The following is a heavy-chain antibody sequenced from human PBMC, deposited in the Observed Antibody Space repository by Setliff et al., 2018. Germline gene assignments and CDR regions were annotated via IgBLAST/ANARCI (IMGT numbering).Heavy chain of an antibody. D-gene: IGHD3-22*01. V-gene: IGHV4-59*08. CDR1: GGSISSYY. Sequence: SETLSLTCTVSGGSISSYYWTWIRQSPGKGLEWIGNIYDSGSINYNPSLKSRVTTSVDTSKNQFSLKLSSVTAADTAVYYCARARSGDYSDSTGYLDYWGQGTLVTVSS. CDR3: ARARSGDYSDSTGYLDY. CDR2: IYDSGSI. J-gene: IGHJ4*02.